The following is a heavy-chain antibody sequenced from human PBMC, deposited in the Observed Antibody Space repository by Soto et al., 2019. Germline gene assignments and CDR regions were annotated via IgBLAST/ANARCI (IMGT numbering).Heavy chain of an antibody. V-gene: IGHV1-3*01. Sequence: QVQLVQSGAEVKKPGASVKVSCKASGYTFTSYAMHWVRQAPGQRLEWMGWINAGNGNTKQSQKFQGRVTITRDTPASTANRGLSTLRSEDTAVYYWARSAPPIDYWGQGTLVPVPS. CDR3: ARSAPPIDY. CDR1: GYTFTSYA. CDR2: INAGNGNT. J-gene: IGHJ4*02.